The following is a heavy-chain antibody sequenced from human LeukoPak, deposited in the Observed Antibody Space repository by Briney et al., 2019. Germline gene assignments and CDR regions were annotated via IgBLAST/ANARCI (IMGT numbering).Heavy chain of an antibody. Sequence: GGSLRLSCAASGFTVSSNYMSLVRQAPGKGLEWVSVIYSGGSTYYADSVKGEFTISRDNSKNTLYLQMNSLRAEDTAVYYCARVGSGWLTFDYWGQGTLVTVSS. CDR1: GFTVSSNY. CDR2: IYSGGST. CDR3: ARVGSGWLTFDY. V-gene: IGHV3-53*01. J-gene: IGHJ4*02. D-gene: IGHD6-19*01.